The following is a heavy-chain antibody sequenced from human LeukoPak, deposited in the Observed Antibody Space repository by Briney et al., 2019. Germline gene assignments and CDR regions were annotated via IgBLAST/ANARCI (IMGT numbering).Heavy chain of an antibody. V-gene: IGHV1-3*01. CDR2: INASNGNT. D-gene: IGHD2-15*01. CDR1: GYTFTSYA. CDR3: ARVGEYCSGDSCLDY. J-gene: IGHJ4*02. Sequence: ASVKVSCKASGYTFTSYAMHWLRQAPGQRLEWMGWINASNGNTKYSQKFQGRVTMTTDTSTSIGYMELRTLRSDDTAVYYCARVGEYCSGDSCLDYWGQGTLVTVSS.